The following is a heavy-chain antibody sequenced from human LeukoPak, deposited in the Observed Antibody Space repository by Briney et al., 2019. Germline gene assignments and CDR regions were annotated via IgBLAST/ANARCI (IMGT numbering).Heavy chain of an antibody. CDR2: MNPSSGNT. CDR3: TRMRGYTYGYWYLDL. D-gene: IGHD5-18*01. V-gene: IGHV1-8*01. J-gene: IGHJ2*01. Sequence: ASVKVSCKAAGYTFSSYDINWVRQPPGQGLEYMGWMNPSSGNTGYTQKFQGRITMTRDTSIGTAYMELSSLKSEDTALYYCTRMRGYTYGYWYLDLWGRGTLVTVSS. CDR1: GYTFSSYD.